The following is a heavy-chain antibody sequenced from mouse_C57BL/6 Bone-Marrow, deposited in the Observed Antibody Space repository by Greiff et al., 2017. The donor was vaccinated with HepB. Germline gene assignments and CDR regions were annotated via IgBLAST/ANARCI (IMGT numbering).Heavy chain of an antibody. CDR1: GYSITSGYY. Sequence: EVKLQESGPGLVKPSQSLSLTCSVTGYSITSGYYWNWIRQLPGNKLEWMGYISYDGSNNYNPSLKNRISITRDTSKNQFFLKLNSVTTEDTATYYCARAFYSSFYYYAMDYWGQGTSVTVSS. CDR3: ARAFYSSFYYYAMDY. CDR2: ISYDGSN. J-gene: IGHJ4*01. V-gene: IGHV3-6*01. D-gene: IGHD2-5*01.